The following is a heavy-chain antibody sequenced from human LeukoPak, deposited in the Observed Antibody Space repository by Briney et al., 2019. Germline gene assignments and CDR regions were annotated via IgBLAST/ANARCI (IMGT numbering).Heavy chain of an antibody. D-gene: IGHD3-10*01. V-gene: IGHV1-69*06. CDR2: IIPIFGTA. J-gene: IGHJ4*02. Sequence: GSSVKVSCKASGGTFSSYAISWVRQAPGQGLEWMGGIIPIFGTANYAQKFQGRVTITADKSTSTAYMELSSLRSEDTAVYYCARVGEDFRYYFDYWGQGTLVTVSS. CDR1: GGTFSSYA. CDR3: ARVGEDFRYYFDY.